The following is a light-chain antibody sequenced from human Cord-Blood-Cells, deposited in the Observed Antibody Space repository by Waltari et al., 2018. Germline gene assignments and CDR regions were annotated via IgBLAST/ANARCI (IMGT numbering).Light chain of an antibody. CDR3: MQALQTPRT. J-gene: IGKJ2*01. CDR1: QSLLHSNGYNY. Sequence: VLTQSPLSRPVTPGDQDSISCRFSQSLLHSNGYNYLDWYLQKPGQSPQLLIYLGSNRASGVPDRFSGSGSGTDFTLKISRVEAEDVGVYYCMQALQTPRTFGQGTKLEIK. V-gene: IGKV2-28*01. CDR2: LGS.